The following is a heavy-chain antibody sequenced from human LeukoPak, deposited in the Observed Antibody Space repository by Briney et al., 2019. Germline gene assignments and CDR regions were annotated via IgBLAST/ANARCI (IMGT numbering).Heavy chain of an antibody. CDR3: ARVNGSGSFYDY. CDR2: ISYDGSNK. J-gene: IGHJ4*02. D-gene: IGHD3-10*01. V-gene: IGHV3-30*03. CDR1: GFTFSSYG. Sequence: GGSLRLSCAASGFTFSSYGMHWVRQAPGKGLEWVAVISYDGSNKYYADSVKGRFTISRDNSKNTLYLQMNSLRAEDTAVYYCARVNGSGSFYDYWGQGTLVTVSS.